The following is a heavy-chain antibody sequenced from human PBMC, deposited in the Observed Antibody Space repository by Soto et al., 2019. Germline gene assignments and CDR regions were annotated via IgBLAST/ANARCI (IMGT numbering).Heavy chain of an antibody. Sequence: EVQLLDSGGGLVQPGGSLRLSCAASGFTFSNYAMTWVRQGPGKGLEWVSGISGSGGRSYYADSLKGRFTISRDNSKSTLYLQMNSLSAEDTAVYYCAKAYFVWSSEQPYYFDYWGQGTLVTVSS. CDR2: ISGSGGRS. CDR1: GFTFSNYA. V-gene: IGHV3-23*01. CDR3: AKAYFVWSSEQPYYFDY. J-gene: IGHJ4*02. D-gene: IGHD3-16*01.